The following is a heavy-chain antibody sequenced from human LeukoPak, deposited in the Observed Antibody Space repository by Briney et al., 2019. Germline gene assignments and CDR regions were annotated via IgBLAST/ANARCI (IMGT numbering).Heavy chain of an antibody. Sequence: GGSLRLSCAASGFTFSSYSMNWVRQAPGKGLEWVSAISGSGTGTYYADSVRGRFTISRDNSRNSLYLQMNTLSAEDTAVYYCARERRDYGDPLDCWGQGALVTVSS. CDR1: GFTFSSYS. D-gene: IGHD4-17*01. V-gene: IGHV3-23*01. CDR3: ARERRDYGDPLDC. CDR2: ISGSGTGT. J-gene: IGHJ4*02.